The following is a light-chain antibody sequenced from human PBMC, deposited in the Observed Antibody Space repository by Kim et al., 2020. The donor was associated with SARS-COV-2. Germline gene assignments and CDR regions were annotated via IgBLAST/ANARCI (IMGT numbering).Light chain of an antibody. CDR2: AVS. V-gene: IGKV1-5*01. CDR1: QSITSG. J-gene: IGKJ4*01. CDR3: QQHNGY. Sequence: PLYAYVGDTVTITCRDSQSITSGLAWYQQKPGKAPKLLIYAVSSLDSGVPSRFSGSGSETQFTLTISSLQPDDFATYYCQQHNGYFGGGTKVDIK.